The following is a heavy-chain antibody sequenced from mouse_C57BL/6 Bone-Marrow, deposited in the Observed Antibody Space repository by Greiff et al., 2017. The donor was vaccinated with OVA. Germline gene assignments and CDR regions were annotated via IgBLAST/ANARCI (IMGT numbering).Heavy chain of an antibody. Sequence: EVQLQQSGPELVKPGASVKISCKASGYTFTDYYMNWVKQSHGQSLEWIGDINPNNGGTSYNQKFKGKATLTVDKSSSTAYMELRSLTSEDSAVYYCARGGYYSFAYWGQGTLVTVSA. CDR1: GYTFTDYY. CDR3: ARGGYYSFAY. V-gene: IGHV1-26*01. J-gene: IGHJ3*01. CDR2: INPNNGGT. D-gene: IGHD1-1*01.